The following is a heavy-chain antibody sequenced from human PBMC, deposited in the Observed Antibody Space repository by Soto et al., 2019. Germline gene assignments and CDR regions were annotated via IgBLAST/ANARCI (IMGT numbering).Heavy chain of an antibody. V-gene: IGHV3-7*01. CDR2: IKQDGSEK. Sequence: EVQLVESGGGLVQPGGSLRLSCAASGFTFSSYWMSWVRQAPGKGLEWVANIKQDGSEKYYVDSVKGRFTISRDNAKNSLYLQMNSLRAEDTAVYYCARMVAARPYYYYYMDVWGKGTTVTVSS. CDR3: ARMVAARPYYYYYMDV. J-gene: IGHJ6*03. CDR1: GFTFSSYW. D-gene: IGHD6-6*01.